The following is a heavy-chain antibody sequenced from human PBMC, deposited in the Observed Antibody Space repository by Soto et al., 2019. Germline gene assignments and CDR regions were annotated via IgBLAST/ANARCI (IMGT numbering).Heavy chain of an antibody. J-gene: IGHJ5*01. D-gene: IGHD5-12*01. V-gene: IGHV4-4*02. CDR2: IYHSGRT. CDR3: ARGGSGYDWFDS. Sequence: QVQLHQSGPALVKPSETLSLTCAVSGGSISNNNWWSWVRQPPGKGLEWIGEIYHSGRTNYNPSLKSRVSISADKSTNHFSLNLNSVTAADTAIYYYARGGSGYDWFDSWGQGTLVTVSS. CDR1: GGSISNNNW.